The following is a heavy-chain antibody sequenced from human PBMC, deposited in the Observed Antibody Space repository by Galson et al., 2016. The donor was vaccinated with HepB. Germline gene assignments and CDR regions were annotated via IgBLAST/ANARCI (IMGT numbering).Heavy chain of an antibody. D-gene: IGHD3-22*01. CDR1: GGSINPYY. Sequence: SETLSLTCTVSGGSINPYYWTWIRQTPGKGLEWIGYISHTGRTHYNPSLKSRVTISVDTSKNQFSLKLSSVTAADTAVYYCARMSYFDISGYDYYFDYWGQGTLVTVSS. J-gene: IGHJ4*02. CDR3: ARMSYFDISGYDYYFDY. CDR2: ISHTGRT. V-gene: IGHV4-59*01.